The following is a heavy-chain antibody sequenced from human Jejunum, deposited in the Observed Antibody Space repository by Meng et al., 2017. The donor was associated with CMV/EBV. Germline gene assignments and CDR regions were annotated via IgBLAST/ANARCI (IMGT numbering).Heavy chain of an antibody. CDR3: ARGQSTLWWYNIDY. J-gene: IGHJ4*02. D-gene: IGHD4-23*01. CDR2: INPSGGLT. Sequence: SGYTFTTYYMDWVRQAPGQGLEWMGVINPSGGLTDYTQKFQGRVTVTRDTSTSTVYMDLSSLRSEDTAVYYCARGQSTLWWYNIDYWGQGTLVTVSS. CDR1: GYTFTTYY. V-gene: IGHV1-46*01.